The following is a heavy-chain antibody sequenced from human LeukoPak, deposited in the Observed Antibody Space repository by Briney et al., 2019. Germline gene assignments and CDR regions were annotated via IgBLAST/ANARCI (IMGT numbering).Heavy chain of an antibody. J-gene: IGHJ4*02. D-gene: IGHD2-15*01. CDR2: ISGSGGST. CDR1: GFTFSSYA. Sequence: GGSLRLSCAASGFTFSSYAMSWVRQAPGKGLEWVSAISGSGGSTYYADSVKGRFTISRDNSKNTLYLQMNSLRAEDTAVYYCAKDRYCSGGSCYGGFDYWGQGTLVTVSS. CDR3: AKDRYCSGGSCYGGFDY. V-gene: IGHV3-23*01.